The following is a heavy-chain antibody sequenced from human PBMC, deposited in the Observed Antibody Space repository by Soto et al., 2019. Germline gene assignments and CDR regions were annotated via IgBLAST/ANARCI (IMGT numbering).Heavy chain of an antibody. CDR2: IHSDGSST. V-gene: IGHV3-74*01. CDR3: ARGDRGAFDL. CDR1: GFTFSYYW. Sequence: EVQLVESGGGLVRPGGSLRLSCAASGFTFSYYWMHWVRQAPGKGLVWVSRIHSDGSSTTYADFVKGRFIISRDNARNTVDLQMDRVRVEDTDVYYCARGDRGAFDLWGQGTVVTVSS. D-gene: IGHD3-16*01. J-gene: IGHJ3*01.